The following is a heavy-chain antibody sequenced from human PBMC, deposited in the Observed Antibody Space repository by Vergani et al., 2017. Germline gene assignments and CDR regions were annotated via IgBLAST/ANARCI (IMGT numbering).Heavy chain of an antibody. D-gene: IGHD3-16*01. CDR2: IQFDGSNQ. CDR1: GFTLSNYD. V-gene: IGHV3-30*02. CDR3: TKHFRGWGSDS. J-gene: IGHJ4*02. Sequence: QVQLVESGGGVVQRGGSLRLSCATSGFTLSNYDMQWIRQGPGKGLEFVAVIQFDGSNQYYADSVKGRFTLSRYFSKNTLYLQMNSLRTDDTATYYCTKHFRGWGSDSWGQGTQVIVSS.